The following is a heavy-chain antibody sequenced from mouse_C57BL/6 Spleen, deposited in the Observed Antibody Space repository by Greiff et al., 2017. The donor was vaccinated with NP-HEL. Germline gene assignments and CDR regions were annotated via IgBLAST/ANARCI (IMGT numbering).Heavy chain of an antibody. CDR1: GYTFTDYN. V-gene: IGHV1-18*01. CDR3: ARSSNYGEFYYAMDY. Sequence: EVQLQQSGPELVKPGASVKIPCKASGYTFTDYNMDWVKQSHGKSLEWIGDINPNNGGTIYNQKFKGKATLTVDKSSSTAYMELRSLTSEDTAVYYCARSSNYGEFYYAMDYWGQGTSVTVSS. D-gene: IGHD2-13*01. J-gene: IGHJ4*01. CDR2: INPNNGGT.